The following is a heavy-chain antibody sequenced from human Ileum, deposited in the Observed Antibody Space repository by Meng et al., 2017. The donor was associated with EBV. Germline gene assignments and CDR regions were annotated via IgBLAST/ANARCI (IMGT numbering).Heavy chain of an antibody. Sequence: QVHLPGSGPGLVGPWGTLSPTCSFSGDSISNEHWWSWVRQSPGTGLEWIGEIHHTRGPNYNPSLKSRVIISVDKSNNHFSLRLSAVTAADTAVYYCASNGAFSLDHWGQGTLVTVSS. D-gene: IGHD2-8*01. V-gene: IGHV4-4*02. CDR3: ASNGAFSLDH. CDR1: GDSISNEHW. J-gene: IGHJ4*02. CDR2: IHHTRGP.